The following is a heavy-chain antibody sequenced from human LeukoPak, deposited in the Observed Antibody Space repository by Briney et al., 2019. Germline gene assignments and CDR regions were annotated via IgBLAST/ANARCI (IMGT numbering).Heavy chain of an antibody. CDR2: INPSGGST. V-gene: IGHV1-46*01. J-gene: IGHJ5*02. D-gene: IGHD6-19*01. Sequence: GASVKVSCKASGYTFTGYYMHWVRQAPGQGLEWMGIINPSGGSTSYAQKFQGRVTMTRDTSTSTVYMELSSLRSEDTAVYYCARDTAPQWLVIGWFDPWGQGTLVTVSS. CDR1: GYTFTGYY. CDR3: ARDTAPQWLVIGWFDP.